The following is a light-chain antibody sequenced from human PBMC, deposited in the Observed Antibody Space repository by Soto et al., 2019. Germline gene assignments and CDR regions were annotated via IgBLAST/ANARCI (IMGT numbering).Light chain of an antibody. Sequence: QSVLTQPPSVSGAPGQWFTISCTGSSSNIGAGYDVHWYQQLPGTAPKLLIYGNSNRPSGVPNRFSGSKSGTSASLAITGLQAEDGADYYCQSYDSSRTVLFGGGTKLTVL. V-gene: IGLV1-40*01. CDR1: SSNIGAGYD. CDR2: GNS. CDR3: QSYDSSRTVL. J-gene: IGLJ2*01.